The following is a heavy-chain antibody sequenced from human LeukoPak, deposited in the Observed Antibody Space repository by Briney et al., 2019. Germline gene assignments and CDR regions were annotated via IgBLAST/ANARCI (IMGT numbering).Heavy chain of an antibody. D-gene: IGHD6-6*01. Sequence: PSETLSLTCTASGASISTYYWSWIRQPPGKGLEWIGYISYSGSINYNPSLKSRVTILVDTSKSQFSLKLTSVTAADTAVYYCARDRSGSSYLDSYPGMDVWGQGTTVTVSS. V-gene: IGHV4-59*01. CDR1: GASISTYY. CDR3: ARDRSGSSYLDSYPGMDV. CDR2: ISYSGSI. J-gene: IGHJ6*02.